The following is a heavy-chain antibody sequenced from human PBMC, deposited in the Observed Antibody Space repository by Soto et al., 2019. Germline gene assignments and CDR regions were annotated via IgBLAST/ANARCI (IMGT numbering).Heavy chain of an antibody. CDR3: ARAETFNLEWLFTWLDL. D-gene: IGHD3-3*01. V-gene: IGHV4-4*02. CDR2: IYHSGNT. J-gene: IGHJ5*02. Sequence: PPGKGLEWIGEIYHSGNTNYNPSLKNRVTISVDKSKNHFSLELNSVTAADTAVYYCARAETFNLEWLFTWLDLWGQGILVS.